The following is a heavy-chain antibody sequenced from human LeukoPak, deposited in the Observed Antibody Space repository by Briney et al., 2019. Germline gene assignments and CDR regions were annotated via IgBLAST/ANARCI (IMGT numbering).Heavy chain of an antibody. V-gene: IGHV3-23*01. CDR3: AKTLALDFRTCFDY. CDR1: GFTFSSYA. Sequence: PGGSLRLSCAASGFTFSSYAMSWVRQAPGKGLEWGSAISGSGGSTYYADSVKGRFTISRDNSKNTLYLQMNSLRAEDTAVYYCAKTLALDFRTCFDYWGQGTLVTVS. D-gene: IGHD2-2*03. CDR2: ISGSGGST. J-gene: IGHJ4*02.